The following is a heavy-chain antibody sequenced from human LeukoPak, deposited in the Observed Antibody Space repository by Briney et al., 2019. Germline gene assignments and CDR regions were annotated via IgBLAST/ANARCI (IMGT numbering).Heavy chain of an antibody. CDR3: ARVGDFWSGYYFDY. Sequence: GGSLRLSCAASGFTFSSYSMNWVRQAPGKGLEWVSSMSISTSTFIYYADSVKGRFTISRDNAKNSLYLQMNSLRAEDTALYYCARVGDFWSGYYFDYWGQGTLVTVSS. D-gene: IGHD3-3*01. V-gene: IGHV3-21*04. CDR2: MSISTSTFI. J-gene: IGHJ4*02. CDR1: GFTFSSYS.